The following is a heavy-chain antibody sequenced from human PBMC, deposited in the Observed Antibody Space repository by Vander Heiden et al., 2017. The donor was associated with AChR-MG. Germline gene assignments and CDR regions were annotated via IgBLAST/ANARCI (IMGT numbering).Heavy chain of an antibody. CDR3: ARVGWADF. D-gene: IGHD3-16*01. V-gene: IGHV3-23*01. J-gene: IGHJ4*02. CDR2: ITGSGSST. Sequence: WGRLGPGKGVEWVSAITGSGSSTNYADSVKGRFTISRDNSKNTLYLQMNSLRVEDTAVYYCARVGWADFWGQGTLVTVSS.